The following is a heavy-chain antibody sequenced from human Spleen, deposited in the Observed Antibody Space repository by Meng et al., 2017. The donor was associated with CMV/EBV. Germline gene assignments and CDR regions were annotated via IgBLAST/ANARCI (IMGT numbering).Heavy chain of an antibody. Sequence: QGQLVQSGAWGKKPGSSVKVSCKASGGTFSSYAISWVRQAPGQGLEWMGGIIPIFGTANYAQKFQGRVTITADESTSTAYMELSSLRSEDTAAYYCARDSRIAAAGTYFDYWGQGTLVTVSS. CDR1: GGTFSSYA. CDR2: IIPIFGTA. V-gene: IGHV1-69*12. J-gene: IGHJ4*02. CDR3: ARDSRIAAAGTYFDY. D-gene: IGHD6-13*01.